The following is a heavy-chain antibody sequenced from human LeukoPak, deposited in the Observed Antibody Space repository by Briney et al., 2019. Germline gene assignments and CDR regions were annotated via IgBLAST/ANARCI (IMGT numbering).Heavy chain of an antibody. J-gene: IGHJ5*02. CDR2: IYHSGST. CDR1: GYSISSGYY. V-gene: IGHV4-38-2*02. D-gene: IGHD4-17*01. CDR3: ARDPDYGDSFNWFDP. Sequence: SETLSLTCNVSGYSISSGYYWGWIRPPPGKGLEWIGNIYHSGSTYYNPSLKSRVTISVDTSKNQFFLKLSSVTAADTAVYYCARDPDYGDSFNWFDPWGQGTLVTVSS.